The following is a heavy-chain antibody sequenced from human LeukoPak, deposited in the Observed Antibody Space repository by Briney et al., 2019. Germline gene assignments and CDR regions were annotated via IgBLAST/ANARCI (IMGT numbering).Heavy chain of an antibody. CDR3: ARGFYGDFNDQVDY. J-gene: IGHJ4*02. V-gene: IGHV1-8*01. CDR1: GYTFTRYD. Sequence: ASVKVSCKASGYTFTRYDINWVRQATGQGLEWMGWMNPNSGNTGYAQKFQGRVTMTRNTSISTAYMELSSLRSEDTAVYYCARGFYGDFNDQVDYWGQGTLVTVSS. CDR2: MNPNSGNT. D-gene: IGHD4-17*01.